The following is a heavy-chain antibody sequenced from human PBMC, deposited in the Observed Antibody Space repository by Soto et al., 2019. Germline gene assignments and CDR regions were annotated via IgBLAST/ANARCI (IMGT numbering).Heavy chain of an antibody. V-gene: IGHV3-11*01. D-gene: IGHD1-1*01. Sequence: QVQLVESGGGLVKPGGSLRLSCAASGFTFSDYYMSWIRQAPGKGLEWVSYISSSGSTIYYADSVKGRFTISRDNAKNSLYLQMNSLRAEDTAVYYCARASEVQLERRRHYYYYMDVWGKGTTVTVSS. CDR3: ARASEVQLERRRHYYYYMDV. J-gene: IGHJ6*03. CDR2: ISSSGSTI. CDR1: GFTFSDYY.